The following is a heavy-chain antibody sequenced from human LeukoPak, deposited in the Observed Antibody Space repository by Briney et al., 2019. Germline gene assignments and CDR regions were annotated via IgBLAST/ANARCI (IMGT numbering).Heavy chain of an antibody. CDR3: AREVRGDYYFVY. CDR2: IYYSGST. Sequence: SETLSLTCTVSGGSISSYYWSWIRQPPGKGLEWIGYIYYSGSTNYNPSLKSRATISVDTSKNQFSLKLSSVTAADTAVYYCAREVRGDYYFVYWGQGTLVTVSS. CDR1: GGSISSYY. V-gene: IGHV4-59*01. J-gene: IGHJ4*02. D-gene: IGHD4-17*01.